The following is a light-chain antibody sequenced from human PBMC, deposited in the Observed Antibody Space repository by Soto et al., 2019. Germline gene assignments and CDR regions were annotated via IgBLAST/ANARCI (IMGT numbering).Light chain of an antibody. V-gene: IGLV2-23*03. CDR2: EGS. CDR1: SSDVGSYNL. Sequence: QSVLTQPASVSGSPGQSITISCTGTSSDVGSYNLVSWYQQHPGKAPKLMIYEGSKRPSGVSNRFSRSKSGNTASLTISGLQAEDEADYYCCSYAGSSTFVLYVFGTVTKVTVL. CDR3: CSYAGSSTFVLYV. J-gene: IGLJ1*01.